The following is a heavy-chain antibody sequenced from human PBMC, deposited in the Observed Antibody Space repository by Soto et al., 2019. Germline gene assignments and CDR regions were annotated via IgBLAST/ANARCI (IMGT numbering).Heavy chain of an antibody. V-gene: IGHV1-18*01. D-gene: IGHD6-19*01. CDR2: ISPYTGNT. J-gene: IGHJ6*02. CDR3: ARVRVAGTGSLGHYGVDV. CDR1: GYTFSSIG. Sequence: ASVKVSCKASGYTFSSIGISWVRQAPGQGLEWMGWISPYTGNTHYAQGLQGRVTMTTDTSASTAYMELSSLKSEDTAVYYCARVRVAGTGSLGHYGVDVWGQGTTVTVSS.